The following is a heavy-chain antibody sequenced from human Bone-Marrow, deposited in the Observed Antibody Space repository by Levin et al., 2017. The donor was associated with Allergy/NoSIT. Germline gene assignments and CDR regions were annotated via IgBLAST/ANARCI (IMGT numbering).Heavy chain of an antibody. CDR1: GYSFTNYW. D-gene: IGHD2-21*01. V-gene: IGHV5-51*01. CDR3: LRQQRWQIVPNFDH. Sequence: KPGESLKISCEASGYSFTNYWIGWVRQVPGKGLEWMGIIYPDDSTTRVSPSFKGQVAISADKSMSTAYLQWSSLRASDTAMYFCLRQQRWQIVPNFDHWGQGTLVTVSS. J-gene: IGHJ4*02. CDR2: IYPDDSTT.